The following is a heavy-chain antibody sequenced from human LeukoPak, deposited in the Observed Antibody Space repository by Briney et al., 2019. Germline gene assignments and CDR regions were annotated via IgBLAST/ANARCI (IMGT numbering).Heavy chain of an antibody. CDR1: GGSFSGYY. V-gene: IGHV4-34*01. J-gene: IGHJ4*02. D-gene: IGHD5-18*01. CDR2: INHSGST. Sequence: KTSETLSLTCAVYGGSFSGYYWSWIRQPPGKGLEWIGEINHSGSTNYNPSLKSRVTISVDTSKNQISLKLSSVTAADTAVYYCARGPIQLWLRGAHYYFDYWGQGTLVTVSS. CDR3: ARGPIQLWLRGAHYYFDY.